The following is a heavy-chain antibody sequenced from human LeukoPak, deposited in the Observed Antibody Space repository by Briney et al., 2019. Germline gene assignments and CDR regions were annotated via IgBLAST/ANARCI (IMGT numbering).Heavy chain of an antibody. CDR1: GGSINSYY. D-gene: IGHD1-26*01. V-gene: IGHV4-59*01. Sequence: SETLSLTCTVSGGSINSYYWSWIRQPPGKGLEWIGYIYYSGSTNYNPSLKSRVTISVDTSKNQFSLKLSSVTAADTAVYYCARSRRELLGGDYFDYWGQGTLVTVSS. CDR2: IYYSGST. J-gene: IGHJ4*02. CDR3: ARSRRELLGGDYFDY.